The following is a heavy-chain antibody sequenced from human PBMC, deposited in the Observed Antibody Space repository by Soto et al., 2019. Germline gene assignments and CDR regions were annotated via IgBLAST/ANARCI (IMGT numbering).Heavy chain of an antibody. Sequence: QVHLQESGPGLVKPSETLSLTCNVSGVSLTGYHWNWIRQPPGKTLEWIGFVYYSGSVSYNPSLKGRASISVGRSKNQFSMRLTSVTAADTAVYYCARRLNLGSFDHWGQGTLVTVSS. CDR3: ARRLNLGSFDH. V-gene: IGHV4-59*01. D-gene: IGHD3-10*01. CDR2: VYYSGSV. J-gene: IGHJ5*02. CDR1: GVSLTGYH.